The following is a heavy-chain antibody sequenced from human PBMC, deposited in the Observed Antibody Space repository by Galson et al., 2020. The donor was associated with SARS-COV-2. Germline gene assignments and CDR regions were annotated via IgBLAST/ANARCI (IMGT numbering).Heavy chain of an antibody. CDR1: GGSFSGYY. CDR2: INHSGST. J-gene: IGHJ6*03. D-gene: IGHD3-9*01. Sequence: SETLSLTCAVYGGSFSGYYWSWIRQPPGKGLEWIGEINHSGSTNYNPSLKSRVTISVDTSKNQFSLKLSSVTAADTAVYYCARGRADILTGAHYSKTYYYYMDVWGKGTTVTVSS. V-gene: IGHV4-34*01. CDR3: ARGRADILTGAHYSKTYYYYMDV.